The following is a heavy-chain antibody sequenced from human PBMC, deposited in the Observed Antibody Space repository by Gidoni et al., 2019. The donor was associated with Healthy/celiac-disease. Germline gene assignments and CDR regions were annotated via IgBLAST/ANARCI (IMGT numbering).Heavy chain of an antibody. CDR2: INHSGST. CDR1: GWYFRGYY. V-gene: IGHV4-34*01. Sequence: QVQLQQWGAGLLKPSETLSLPCAVSGWYFRGYYWNWLRQPPGTGLEWIGEINHSGSTNYNPSLKSRVTISVDTSKNQFSLKLSSVTAADTAVYYCARGRLVNVPATAIRPYYFDYWGQGTLVTVSS. CDR3: ARGRLVNVPATAIRPYYFDY. D-gene: IGHD2-2*02. J-gene: IGHJ4*02.